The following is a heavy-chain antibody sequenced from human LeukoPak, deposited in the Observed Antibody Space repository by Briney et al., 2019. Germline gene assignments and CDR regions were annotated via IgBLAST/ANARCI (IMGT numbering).Heavy chain of an antibody. CDR2: INHSGST. CDR1: GGSFSGYY. Sequence: SETLSLTCAVYGGSFSGYYWSWIRQPPGKGLEWIGEINHSGSTNYNPSLKSRVTISVDTSKNQFSLKLSSVTAADTAVYYCARQGRISMIVVLIEDAFDIWGQGTMVTVSS. J-gene: IGHJ3*02. V-gene: IGHV4-34*01. CDR3: ARQGRISMIVVLIEDAFDI. D-gene: IGHD3-22*01.